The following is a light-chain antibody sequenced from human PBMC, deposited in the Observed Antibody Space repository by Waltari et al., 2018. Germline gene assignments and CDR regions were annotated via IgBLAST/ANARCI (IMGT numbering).Light chain of an antibody. Sequence: QTVXTQEPSLTVSPGGXXXLXCXSXXXXVXXXXXXNGLQQKPGQAPRALMYSTSKKHSWTPARFSGSLLGGKAALTLSGVQPEDEAEYYCLLFYGGAYVFGTGTKVTVL. CDR3: LLFYGGAYV. V-gene: IGLV7-43*01. CDR2: STS. J-gene: IGLJ1*01. CDR1: XXXVXXXXX.